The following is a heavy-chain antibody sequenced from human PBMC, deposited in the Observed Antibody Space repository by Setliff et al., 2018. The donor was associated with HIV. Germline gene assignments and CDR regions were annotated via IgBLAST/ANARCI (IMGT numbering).Heavy chain of an antibody. D-gene: IGHD4-17*01. CDR2: IYYTGTT. J-gene: IGHJ3*02. CDR3: ARDRPPSTVDMLGAFDR. CDR1: RGSISRYY. V-gene: IGHV4-59*01. Sequence: PSETLSLTCTVSRGSISRYYWSWLRQPPGKGLEWIGYIYYTGTTKYNHSLKSRVTMSVDTSKNQLSLKLSSLTAADTAVYYCARDRPPSTVDMLGAFDRWGQGTMVTVSS.